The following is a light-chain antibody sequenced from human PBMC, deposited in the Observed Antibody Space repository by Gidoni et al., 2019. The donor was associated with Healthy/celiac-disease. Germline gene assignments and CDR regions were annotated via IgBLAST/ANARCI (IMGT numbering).Light chain of an antibody. CDR1: QGISNY. CDR3: QKYNSSPRT. J-gene: IGKJ1*01. Sequence: DIQMTQSPSSLSASVGDRVTITCRASQGISNYLAWYQQKPGKVPKLLIYAASTLQSGVPSRFSGSGSWTDFTLTISSLLPEDVATYYCQKYNSSPRTFGQGTKVEIK. V-gene: IGKV1-27*01. CDR2: AAS.